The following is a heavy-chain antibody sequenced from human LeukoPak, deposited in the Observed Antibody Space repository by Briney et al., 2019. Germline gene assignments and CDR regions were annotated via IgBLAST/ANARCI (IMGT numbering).Heavy chain of an antibody. V-gene: IGHV1-8*01. D-gene: IGHD7-27*01. CDR2: MNPNSGNT. Sequence: GASVKVSCKASGYIFNDYDINRVRQAAGQGLEWMGWMNPNSGNTGYAQKFQGRITMTRDTSITTAYMELSGLMPEDTSVYYCAREPTRGRAGDNSFDIWGQGTMVTVSS. CDR3: AREPTRGRAGDNSFDI. CDR1: GYIFNDYD. J-gene: IGHJ3*02.